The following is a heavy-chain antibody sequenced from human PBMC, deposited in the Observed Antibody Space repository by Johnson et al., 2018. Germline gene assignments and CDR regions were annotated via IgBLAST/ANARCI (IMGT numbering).Heavy chain of an antibody. CDR2: IKPDGSYT. CDR1: GFTINTYW. J-gene: IGHJ1*01. D-gene: IGHD3-16*01. V-gene: IGHV3-74*03. Sequence: VQLQESGGGSVQPGGSLRLSCAASGFTINTYWMHWVRQAPGNGLVCVSRIKPDGSYTEYADSVKGRFSISRDNAKNALYLQMNNRRAEDTAVYFCAAWRGDPRDLEHWGQGTLVTVSS. CDR3: AAWRGDPRDLEH.